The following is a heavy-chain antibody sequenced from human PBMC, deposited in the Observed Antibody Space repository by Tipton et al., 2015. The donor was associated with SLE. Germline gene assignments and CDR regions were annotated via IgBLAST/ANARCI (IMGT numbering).Heavy chain of an antibody. CDR3: ARESIAAAGLPEYFQH. Sequence: SLRLSCAASGFTVSSNYMSWVRQAPGKGLEWVSVIYSGGSTYYADSVKGRFTISRDNSKNTLYLQMNSLRAEDTAVYYCARESIAAAGLPEYFQHWGQGTLVTVSS. CDR1: GFTVSSNY. J-gene: IGHJ1*01. V-gene: IGHV3-53*05. CDR2: IYSGGST. D-gene: IGHD6-13*01.